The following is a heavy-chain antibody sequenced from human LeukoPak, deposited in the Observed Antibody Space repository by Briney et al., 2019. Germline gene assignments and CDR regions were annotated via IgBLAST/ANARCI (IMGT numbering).Heavy chain of an antibody. J-gene: IGHJ4*02. Sequence: PGRSLRLSCAASGFTFSIYAMSGVRQAPRKGLEWVSGISGSGSSTYSADSVKGRFTISRDNSRNTLYLQMNSPRAEDTAVYYCAILPGYSSGWYEVNYWGQGTLVTVSS. CDR2: ISGSGSST. CDR3: AILPGYSSGWYEVNY. CDR1: GFTFSIYA. D-gene: IGHD6-13*01. V-gene: IGHV3-23*01.